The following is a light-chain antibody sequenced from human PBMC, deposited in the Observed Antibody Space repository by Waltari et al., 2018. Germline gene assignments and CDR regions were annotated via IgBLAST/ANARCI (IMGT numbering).Light chain of an antibody. CDR1: SSAVGGYNY. Sequence: QSALTQPASVSGSPGQSITISCTGTSSAVGGYNYVSWYQQHTGKVPKLLIFDVSNRPSGVSNRFSGSKSGNTASLTISGLQAEDESDYYCCSFTSRSTWVFGGGTKLTVL. CDR2: DVS. CDR3: CSFTSRSTWV. J-gene: IGLJ3*02. V-gene: IGLV2-14*01.